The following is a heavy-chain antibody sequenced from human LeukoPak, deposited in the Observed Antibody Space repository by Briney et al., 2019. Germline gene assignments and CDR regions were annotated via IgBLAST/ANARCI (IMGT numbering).Heavy chain of an antibody. CDR3: AREILGGFNPGAY. J-gene: IGHJ4*02. CDR1: LDSTTSNF. CDR2: IHRSGSP. Sequence: SKTLSLTCTVSLDSTTSNFWSWVRQPPGKGLEWIGEIHRSGSPNYNPSLQSRVTISIDRSRNQIVLELSSVTAADTAFYYCAREILGGFNPGAYWGQGTLVTVSP. D-gene: IGHD1-14*01. V-gene: IGHV4-4*02.